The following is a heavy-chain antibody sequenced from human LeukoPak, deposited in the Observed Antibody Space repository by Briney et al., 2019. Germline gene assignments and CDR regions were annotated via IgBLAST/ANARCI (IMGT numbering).Heavy chain of an antibody. Sequence: PGGSLRLSCAASGFTVSSNYMSWVRQAPGKGLEWVSVIYSGGSTYYADSVKGRFTISRDNSKNTLYLQMNSLRAEDTAVYYCARYRSSWQFDAFDIWGQGTMVTVSS. CDR1: GFTVSSNY. V-gene: IGHV3-66*01. CDR3: ARYRSSWQFDAFDI. J-gene: IGHJ3*02. D-gene: IGHD6-13*01. CDR2: IYSGGST.